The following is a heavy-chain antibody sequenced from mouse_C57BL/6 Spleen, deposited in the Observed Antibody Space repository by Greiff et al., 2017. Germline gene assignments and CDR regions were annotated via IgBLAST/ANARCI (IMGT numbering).Heavy chain of an antibody. CDR1: GYTFTSYW. J-gene: IGHJ2*02. Sequence: QVQLQQPEAELVKPGASVKLFCKASGYTFTSYWMQWVKQRPGQGLEWIGEIDPSDSYTNYNQKFKGKATLTVDTSSSTAYMQLSSLTSEDSAVYYCARRYGSRFDYWGQGTSLTVSS. CDR2: IDPSDSYT. V-gene: IGHV1-50*01. D-gene: IGHD1-1*01. CDR3: ARRYGSRFDY.